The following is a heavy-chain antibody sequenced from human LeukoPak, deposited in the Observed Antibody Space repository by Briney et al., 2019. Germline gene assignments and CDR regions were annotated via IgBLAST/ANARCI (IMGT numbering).Heavy chain of an antibody. Sequence: ASETLSLTCTVSGGSISSYYWSWTRQPPGKGLEWIGYIYYSGSTNYNPSLKSRVTISVDTSKNQFSLKLSSVTAADTAVYYCARAPVTAMVHYYYMDVWGKGTTVTVSS. CDR3: ARAPVTAMVHYYYMDV. CDR1: GGSISSYY. CDR2: IYYSGST. J-gene: IGHJ6*03. D-gene: IGHD5-18*01. V-gene: IGHV4-59*01.